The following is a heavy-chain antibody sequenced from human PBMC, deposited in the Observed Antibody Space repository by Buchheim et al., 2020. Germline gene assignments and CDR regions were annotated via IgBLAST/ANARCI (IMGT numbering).Heavy chain of an antibody. Sequence: QVQLVESGGGVVQPGRSLRLSCAASGFTFSSYGMHWVRQAPGKGLEWVAVISYDGSNKYYADSVKGRFTISRDNSKNTLYLQMNSLRAEDTAVYYCAKDSERWGIAAAGLFDYWGQGTL. J-gene: IGHJ4*02. V-gene: IGHV3-30*18. CDR3: AKDSERWGIAAAGLFDY. D-gene: IGHD6-13*01. CDR1: GFTFSSYG. CDR2: ISYDGSNK.